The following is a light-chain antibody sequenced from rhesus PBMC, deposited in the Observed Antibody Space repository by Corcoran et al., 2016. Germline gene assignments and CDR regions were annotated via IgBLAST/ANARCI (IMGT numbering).Light chain of an antibody. CDR1: QSVGSY. Sequence: TVMTQSPATLSLSPGERATLSCRASQSVGSYLAWYQQKPGQAPRLLLYGASSRATGIPYRVSGSGSGTDFTLTISSLEPEDVGVYYCQQSNKLSWTFGQGTKVEIK. CDR3: QQSNKLSWT. V-gene: IGKV3-24*04. J-gene: IGKJ1*01. CDR2: GAS.